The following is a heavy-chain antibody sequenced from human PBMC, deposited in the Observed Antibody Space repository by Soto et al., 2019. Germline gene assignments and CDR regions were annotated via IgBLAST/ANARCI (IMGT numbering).Heavy chain of an antibody. V-gene: IGHV3-23*01. J-gene: IGHJ4*02. Sequence: EVQLLESGGGLVQPGGSLRLSCAASGFTFSSYAMSWVRQAPGKGLEWVSGISGSGGSTYYADSVKGRFTISRDNSKNPRYRQRNSRGAEDTAFYYCGKGGEWGGGGYFDYWGQGTLVTVSS. CDR3: GKGGEWGGGGYFDY. CDR1: GFTFSSYA. D-gene: IGHD3-16*01. CDR2: ISGSGGST.